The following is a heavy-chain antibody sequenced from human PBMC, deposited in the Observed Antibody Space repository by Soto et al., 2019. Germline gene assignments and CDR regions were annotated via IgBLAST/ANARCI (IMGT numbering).Heavy chain of an antibody. CDR3: ARGGDSGWYVDY. J-gene: IGHJ4*02. V-gene: IGHV3-74*01. Sequence: GGSLRLSCAASGFTFSSYWMHWVRQAPGKGLVWVSRINSDGSSTSYADSVKGRFTISRDNAKNTLYLQMNSLRAEDTAVYYCARGGDSGWYVDYWGQGTLVTVSS. CDR1: GFTFSSYW. D-gene: IGHD6-19*01. CDR2: INSDGSST.